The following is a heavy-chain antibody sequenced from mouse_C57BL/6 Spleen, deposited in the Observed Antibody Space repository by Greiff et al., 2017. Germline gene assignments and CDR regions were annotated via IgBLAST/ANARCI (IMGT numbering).Heavy chain of an antibody. Sequence: VKLMESDAELVKPGASVKISCKVSGYTFTDHTIHWMKQRPEQGLEWIGYIYPRDGSTKYNEKFKGKATLTADKSSSTAYMQLNSLTSEDSAVYFCARDGSSYHWYFDVWGTGTTVTVSS. CDR3: ARDGSSYHWYFDV. CDR2: IYPRDGST. J-gene: IGHJ1*03. D-gene: IGHD1-1*01. CDR1: GYTFTDHT. V-gene: IGHV1-78*01.